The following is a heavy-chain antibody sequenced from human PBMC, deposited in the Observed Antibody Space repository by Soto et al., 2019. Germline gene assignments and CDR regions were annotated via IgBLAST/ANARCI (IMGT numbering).Heavy chain of an antibody. V-gene: IGHV3-49*04. CDR1: GCSHGDSA. CDR3: TRDQPITP. D-gene: IGHD3-10*01. Sequence: LRRPGPAAGCSHGDSAMSWVRQAPGKGLEWVGFIRSKASCGTAEYAASVKGRFTFSRGDSKRIAYLQMNSLKTEDTAIYYCTRDQPITPWGQGTMVTV. CDR2: IRSKASCGTA. J-gene: IGHJ3*01.